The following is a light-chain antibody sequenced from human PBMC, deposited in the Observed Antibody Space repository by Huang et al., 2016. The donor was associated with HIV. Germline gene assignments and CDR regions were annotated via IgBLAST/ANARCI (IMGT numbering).Light chain of an antibody. J-gene: IGKJ3*01. Sequence: EIVLTQSPATLSLYPGERAPLSCRASQSVSSYLAWYQQKPGQAPRLLIYDASNRATGIPARFSGSGSGTDFTLTISSLEPEDFAVYYCQQRSNWPPVFTFGPGTKVDIK. CDR3: QQRSNWPPVFT. CDR1: QSVSSY. V-gene: IGKV3-11*01. CDR2: DAS.